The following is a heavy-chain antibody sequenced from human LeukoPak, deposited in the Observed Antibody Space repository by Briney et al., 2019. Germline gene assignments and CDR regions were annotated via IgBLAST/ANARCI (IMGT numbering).Heavy chain of an antibody. D-gene: IGHD1-26*01. CDR3: ARLHWRGSYHNWFDP. CDR1: GGTFSSYA. J-gene: IGHJ5*02. V-gene: IGHV1-69*13. Sequence: ASVKVSCKASGGTFSSYAISWVRQAPGQGLEWMGGIIPIFGTANYAQKFQGRVPMTADESTSTAYMELSSLRSEDTAVYYCARLHWRGSYHNWFDPWGQGTLVTVSS. CDR2: IIPIFGTA.